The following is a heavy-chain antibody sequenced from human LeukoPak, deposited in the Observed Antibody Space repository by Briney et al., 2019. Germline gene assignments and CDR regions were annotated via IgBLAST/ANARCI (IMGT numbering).Heavy chain of an antibody. Sequence: GGSLRLSCAASGFTFSSYGMHWVRQAPGKGLEWVAVIWYDGSNKYYADSVKGRFTMSRDSAKNSMYLQMSSLRAEDTALYYCARRFDLWGRGTLVTVSS. CDR1: GFTFSSYG. CDR2: IWYDGSNK. CDR3: ARRFDL. J-gene: IGHJ2*01. V-gene: IGHV3-33*03.